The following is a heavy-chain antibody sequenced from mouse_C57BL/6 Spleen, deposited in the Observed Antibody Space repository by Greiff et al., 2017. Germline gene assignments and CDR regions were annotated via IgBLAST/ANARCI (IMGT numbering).Heavy chain of an antibody. J-gene: IGHJ1*03. CDR3: ARSYRRYFDV. CDR1: GYTFTDYY. Sequence: VQLQQSGPELVKPGASVKISCKASGYTFTDYYMNWVKQSHGKSLEWIGDINPNNGGTSYNQKFKGKATLTVDKSSSTAYMELRSLTSEDSAVYYCARSYRRYFDVWGTGTTVTVSS. CDR2: INPNNGGT. D-gene: IGHD2-12*01. V-gene: IGHV1-26*01.